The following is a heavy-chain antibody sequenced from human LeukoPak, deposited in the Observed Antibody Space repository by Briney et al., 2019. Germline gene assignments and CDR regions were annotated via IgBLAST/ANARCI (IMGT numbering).Heavy chain of an antibody. J-gene: IGHJ4*02. CDR3: ARDPDDYTYFDC. Sequence: GGSLRLSCAASGFTFSSYWMHWVRQAPGKGLMWVSRINSDGSRTTYADSVRGRFTISRDNAKSTLYLQMNSLRAEDTAVYYCARDPDDYTYFDCWGQGTLVTVSS. CDR2: INSDGSRT. D-gene: IGHD4-11*01. CDR1: GFTFSSYW. V-gene: IGHV3-74*01.